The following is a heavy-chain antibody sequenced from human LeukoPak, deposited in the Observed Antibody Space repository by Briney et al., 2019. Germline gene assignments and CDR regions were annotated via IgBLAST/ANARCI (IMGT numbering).Heavy chain of an antibody. Sequence: SVKVSCKASGGTFSTYTIHWVRQAPGQGLEWMGGIIPIFGTANYAQKFQGRVTITADESTSTAYMELSSLRSEDTAVYYCARDRKDYYDSSGYYYAFDYWGQGTLVTVSS. CDR2: IIPIFGTA. V-gene: IGHV1-69*13. J-gene: IGHJ4*02. CDR1: GGTFSTYT. CDR3: ARDRKDYYDSSGYYYAFDY. D-gene: IGHD3-22*01.